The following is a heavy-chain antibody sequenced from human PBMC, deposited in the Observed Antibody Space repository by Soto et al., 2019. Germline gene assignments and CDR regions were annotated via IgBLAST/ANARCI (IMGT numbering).Heavy chain of an antibody. Sequence: GGSLRLSCAASGFTVSSNYMSWVRQAPGKGLEWVSVIYSGGSTYYADSVKGRFTISRDNSKNTLYLQMNSLRAEDTAVYYCATQAAAGDYYYYYVDVWGKGTTVTVSS. CDR2: IYSGGST. D-gene: IGHD6-13*01. V-gene: IGHV3-66*01. J-gene: IGHJ6*03. CDR3: ATQAAAGDYYYYYVDV. CDR1: GFTVSSNY.